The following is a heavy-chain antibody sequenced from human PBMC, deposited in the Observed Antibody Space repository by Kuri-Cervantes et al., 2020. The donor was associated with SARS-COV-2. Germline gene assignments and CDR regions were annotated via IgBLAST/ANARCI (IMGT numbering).Heavy chain of an antibody. Sequence: GGSLRLSCKGSGYSFTSYWIGWVRQMPGKGLEWMGIIYPGDSDTRYSPSFQGQVTISDDKSIRTAYLQWSSLKASDTAMYYCARHSSGWYGIDYWGQGTLVTVSS. V-gene: IGHV5-51*01. CDR1: GYSFTSYW. J-gene: IGHJ4*02. D-gene: IGHD6-19*01. CDR3: ARHSSGWYGIDY. CDR2: IYPGDSDT.